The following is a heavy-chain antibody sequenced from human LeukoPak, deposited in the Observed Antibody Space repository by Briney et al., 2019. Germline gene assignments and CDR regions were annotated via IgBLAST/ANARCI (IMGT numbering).Heavy chain of an antibody. CDR3: ARKAVAGTVDY. CDR1: GFTFSSYS. J-gene: IGHJ4*02. V-gene: IGHV3-21*01. Sequence: GGSLRLSCAASGFTFSSYSMDWVRRAPGKGLEWASSISSSSSYIYYADSVKGRFTISRDNAKNSLYLQMNSLRAEDTAVYYCARKAVAGTVDYWGQGTLVTVSS. CDR2: ISSSSSYI. D-gene: IGHD6-19*01.